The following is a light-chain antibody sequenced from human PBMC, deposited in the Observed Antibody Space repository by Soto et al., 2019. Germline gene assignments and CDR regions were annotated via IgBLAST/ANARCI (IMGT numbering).Light chain of an antibody. CDR1: QGISSY. J-gene: IGKJ4*01. Sequence: AIRMTPSPSSLSASTGDRVTITCRASQGISSYLAWYQQKPGKAPKLLIYAASTLQSGVPSRFSGSGSGTDFTLTISCLQSENVATYYCHQYYSYSGLTFGGGTKVEIK. CDR3: HQYYSYSGLT. CDR2: AAS. V-gene: IGKV1-8*01.